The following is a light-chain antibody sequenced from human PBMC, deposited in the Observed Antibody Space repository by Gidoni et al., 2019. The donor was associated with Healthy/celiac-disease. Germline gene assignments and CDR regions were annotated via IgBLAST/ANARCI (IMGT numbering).Light chain of an antibody. V-gene: IGKV1-39*01. CDR3: QQSYITPYT. J-gene: IGKJ2*01. CDR1: QRISSY. Sequence: IQMTQSPSSLSAAVGDRVTITCRASQRISSYLNWYQQKPGKAPKLLIYAASSLQSGVPSRFSGSGSVTDFTLTISSLQPEDVATYYCQQSYITPYTFGQGTKLEIK. CDR2: AAS.